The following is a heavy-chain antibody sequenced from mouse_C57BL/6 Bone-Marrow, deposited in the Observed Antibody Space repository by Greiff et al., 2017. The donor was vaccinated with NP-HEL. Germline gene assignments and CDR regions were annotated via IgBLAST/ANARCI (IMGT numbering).Heavy chain of an antibody. CDR1: GYSITSGYD. V-gene: IGHV3-1*01. Sequence: EVQRVESGPGMVKPSQSLSLTCTVTGYSITSGYDWHWIRHFPGNKLEWMGYISYSGSTNYNPSLKSRISITHDTSKNHFFLKLNSVTTEDTATYYCARRDGYYDYFDYWGQGTTLTVSS. CDR3: ARRDGYYDYFDY. J-gene: IGHJ2*01. D-gene: IGHD2-3*01. CDR2: ISYSGST.